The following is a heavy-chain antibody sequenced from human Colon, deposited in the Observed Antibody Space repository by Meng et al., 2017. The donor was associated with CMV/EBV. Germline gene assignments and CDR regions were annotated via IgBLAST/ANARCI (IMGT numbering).Heavy chain of an antibody. CDR1: GGTFSSYT. J-gene: IGHJ6*02. CDR3: AKVYYYDSTNFAMDV. D-gene: IGHD3-22*01. CDR2: IIPIVDKA. V-gene: IGHV1-69*08. Sequence: SVKVSCKASGGTFSSYTFSWVRQAPGQRLEWMGRIIPIVDKANYAQKFQGRVTITADKSTSTVYLELSSLRSEDTAVYFCAKVYYYDSTNFAMDVWGPGTTVTVSS.